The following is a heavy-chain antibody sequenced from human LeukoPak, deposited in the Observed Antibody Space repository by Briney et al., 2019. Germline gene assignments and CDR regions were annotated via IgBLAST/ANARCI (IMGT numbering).Heavy chain of an antibody. D-gene: IGHD3-22*01. CDR3: ARGRMTSYYASSGFYPRDY. CDR2: INPNGGSSST. CDR1: GYTFTSYY. J-gene: IGHJ4*02. V-gene: IGHV1-46*01. Sequence: GASVKVSCKASGYTFTSYYIHGVRQAPGQGLEWMGMINPNGGSSSTIYAQKFQGRVTMTRDMSTTMVYMDVSSLRSEDTAVYYCARGRMTSYYASSGFYPRDYWGQGTLLTVSS.